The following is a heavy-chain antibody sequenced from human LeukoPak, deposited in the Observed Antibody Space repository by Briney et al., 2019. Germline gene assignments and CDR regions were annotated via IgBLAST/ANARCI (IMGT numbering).Heavy chain of an antibody. D-gene: IGHD2-15*01. CDR1: GFAFSSYG. CDR2: ISYDGSNK. CDR3: AKDSSRYCSGGSCYYFDY. V-gene: IGHV3-30*18. J-gene: IGHJ4*02. Sequence: GGSLRLSCAASGFAFSSYGMHWVRQAPGKGLEWVAVISYDGSNKYYADSVKGRFTISRDNSKNTLYLQMDSLRAEDTAVYYCAKDSSRYCSGGSCYYFDYWGQGTLVTVSS.